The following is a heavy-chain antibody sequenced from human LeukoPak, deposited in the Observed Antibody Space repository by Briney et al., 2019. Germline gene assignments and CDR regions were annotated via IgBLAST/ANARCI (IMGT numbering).Heavy chain of an antibody. CDR2: INPNSGGT. CDR3: ARGQDIVVVPAATNWFDP. D-gene: IGHD2-2*01. J-gene: IGHJ5*02. CDR1: GYTFTGYY. V-gene: IGHV1-2*04. Sequence: ASVKVSCKASGYTFTGYYMHWVRQAPGQGLEWMGWINPNSGGTNYAQKFQGWVTMTRDTSISTAYMELSRLRFDDTAVYYCARGQDIVVVPAATNWFDPWGQGTLVTVSS.